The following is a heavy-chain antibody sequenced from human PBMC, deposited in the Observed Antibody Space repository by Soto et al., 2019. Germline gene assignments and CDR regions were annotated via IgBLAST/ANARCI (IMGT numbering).Heavy chain of an antibody. CDR3: AGDFKRYRSPPGPLEY. D-gene: IGHD6-13*01. J-gene: IGHJ4*02. V-gene: IGHV4-59*12. CDR1: GGSISSYY. CDR2: IYYSGNT. Sequence: PSETLSLTCXVSGGSISSYYWSWIRQPPGKGLEWIGYIYYSGNTYYNPSLKRRFSISVDTSKNQFSLQLSSVTVADTSVYYCAGDFKRYRSPPGPLEYWGRGTRVTVSS.